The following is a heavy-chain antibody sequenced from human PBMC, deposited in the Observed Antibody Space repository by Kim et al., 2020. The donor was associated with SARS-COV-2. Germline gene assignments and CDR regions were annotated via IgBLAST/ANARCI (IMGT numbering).Heavy chain of an antibody. V-gene: IGHV5-51*01. CDR1: GYSFTSYW. J-gene: IGHJ4*02. D-gene: IGHD6-19*01. Sequence: GESLKISCKGSGYSFTSYWIGWVRQMPGKGLEWMGIIYPGDSDTRYSPSFQGQVTISADKSISTAYLQWSSLKASDTAMYYCARHVRFWGSSGWTPAVNWGQGTLVTVSS. CDR3: ARHVRFWGSSGWTPAVN. CDR2: IYPGDSDT.